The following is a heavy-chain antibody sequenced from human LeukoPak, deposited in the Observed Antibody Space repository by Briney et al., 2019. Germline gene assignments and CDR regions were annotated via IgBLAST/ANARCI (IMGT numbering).Heavy chain of an antibody. CDR2: ISAYNGDT. CDR1: GYTFTSSG. J-gene: IGHJ4*02. CDR3: ARGVRSSSSWTSYYFDY. Sequence: ASVKVSCKASGYTFTSSGISWVRQAPGQGLEGMGWISAYNGDTNYAQKLQGRVTMTTDTSTSTAYMELRSLRSDDTAVYYCARGVRSSSSWTSYYFDYWGQGTLVTVSS. V-gene: IGHV1-18*01. D-gene: IGHD6-13*01.